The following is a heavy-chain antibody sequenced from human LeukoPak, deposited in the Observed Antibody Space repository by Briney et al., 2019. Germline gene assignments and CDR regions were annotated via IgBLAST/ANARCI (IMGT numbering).Heavy chain of an antibody. Sequence: GGSLRLSCAASGFTFNTYGMHWVRQAPGKGLEWVAVIWHDGSNEYYADSVKGRFTISRDNPKNTLYMQLDSLRAEDTAVYYCARGTGYSYGSLDYWGQGTLVTVSS. V-gene: IGHV3-33*01. D-gene: IGHD5-18*01. CDR3: ARGTGYSYGSLDY. CDR2: IWHDGSNE. CDR1: GFTFNTYG. J-gene: IGHJ4*02.